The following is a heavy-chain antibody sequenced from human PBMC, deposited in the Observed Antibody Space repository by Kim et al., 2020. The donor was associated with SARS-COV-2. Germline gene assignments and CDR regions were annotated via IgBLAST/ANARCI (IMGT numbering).Heavy chain of an antibody. D-gene: IGHD1-26*01. CDR3: ARQKLPGAFDY. V-gene: IGHV5-51*01. J-gene: IGHJ4*02. Sequence: RYSPSFQGQVTISADKSISTAYLQWSSLKASDTAMYYCARQKLPGAFDYWGQGTLVTVSS.